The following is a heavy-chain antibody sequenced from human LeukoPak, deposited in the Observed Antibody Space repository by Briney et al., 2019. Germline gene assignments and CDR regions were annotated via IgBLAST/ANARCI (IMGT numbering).Heavy chain of an antibody. Sequence: PSETLSLTCTVSGGSISSYYWSWIRQPPGKGLEWIGYIYYSGSTNYNPSLKSRVTISVDTSKNQFSLKLSSVTAADTAVYYCARHGIEQQPPRHYYGMDVWGQGTTVTVSS. V-gene: IGHV4-59*08. CDR2: IYYSGST. CDR1: GGSISSYY. CDR3: ARHGIEQQPPRHYYGMDV. D-gene: IGHD6-13*01. J-gene: IGHJ6*02.